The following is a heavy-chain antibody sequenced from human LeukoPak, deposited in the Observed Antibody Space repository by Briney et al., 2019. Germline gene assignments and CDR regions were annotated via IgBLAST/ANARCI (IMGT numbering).Heavy chain of an antibody. D-gene: IGHD3-9*01. CDR1: GFTFDDYA. Sequence: GGSLRLSCAASGFTFDDYAMHWVRQAPGKGLEWVSGISPGGGPTYYADSVRGRFTISRDNSKNTLYLQMNSLRAEDTAVYYCAKGPIYDILTGWRKTHNAFDIWGQGTMVTVSS. CDR2: ISPGGGPT. J-gene: IGHJ3*02. CDR3: AKGPIYDILTGWRKTHNAFDI. V-gene: IGHV3-23*01.